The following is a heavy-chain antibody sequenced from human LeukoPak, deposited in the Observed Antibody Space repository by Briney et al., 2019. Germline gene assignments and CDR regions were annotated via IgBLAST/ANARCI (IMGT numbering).Heavy chain of an antibody. D-gene: IGHD3-22*01. V-gene: IGHV3-66*01. CDR1: GFTVSSKY. J-gene: IGHJ4*02. CDR2: IYSGGST. CDR3: ARDCSASSSDYYPLGY. Sequence: GGSLRLSCAASGFTVSSKYVSWVRQAPGKGLEWVSVIYSGGSTYYADSVTGRFTISRDNSKNTVYLQMNSLRAEDTAVYYCARDCSASSSDYYPLGYWGQGTLVTVSS.